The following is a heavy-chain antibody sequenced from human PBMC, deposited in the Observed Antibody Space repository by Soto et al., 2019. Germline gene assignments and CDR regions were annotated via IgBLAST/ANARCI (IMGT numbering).Heavy chain of an antibody. V-gene: IGHV1-18*01. CDR3: AREKAVASTGWLDP. J-gene: IGHJ5*02. CDR2: ISAYNGNT. D-gene: IGHD6-19*01. CDR1: GYTFTSYG. Sequence: ASVKVSCKASGYTFTSYGISWVRQAPGQGLEWMGWISAYNGNTNYAQKLQGRVTMTTDTSTSTAYMELRSLRSDDTAVYYCAREKAVASTGWLDPWGQGTLVTVSS.